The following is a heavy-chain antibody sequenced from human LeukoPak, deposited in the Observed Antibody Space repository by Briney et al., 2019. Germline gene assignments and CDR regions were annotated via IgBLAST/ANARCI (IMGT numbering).Heavy chain of an antibody. D-gene: IGHD5-24*01. CDR1: GGSFSGYY. CDR2: IYYSGST. Sequence: SETLSLTCAVYGGSFSGYYWSWIRQPPGKGLEWIGSIYYSGSTYYNPSLKSRVTISVDTSKNQFSLKLSSVTAADTAVYYCARHLDGYNGFDPWGQGTLVTVSS. J-gene: IGHJ5*02. CDR3: ARHLDGYNGFDP. V-gene: IGHV4-34*01.